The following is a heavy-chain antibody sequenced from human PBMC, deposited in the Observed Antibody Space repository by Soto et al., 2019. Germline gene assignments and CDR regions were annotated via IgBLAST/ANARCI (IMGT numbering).Heavy chain of an antibody. CDR3: ARNGDSSDYRGWFAP. V-gene: IGHV3-66*01. J-gene: IGHJ5*02. CDR1: GFTVSSNY. Sequence: EVPLVESGGGLVQPGGSLRLSCAASGFTVSSNYMSWVRQAPGKGLEWVSVIYSGGTTYYADSVKGRFTISRDNSKDTLYLQMNSLRAEDTAVYYCARNGDSSDYRGWFAPWGQGTLVTVSS. D-gene: IGHD3-22*01. CDR2: IYSGGTT.